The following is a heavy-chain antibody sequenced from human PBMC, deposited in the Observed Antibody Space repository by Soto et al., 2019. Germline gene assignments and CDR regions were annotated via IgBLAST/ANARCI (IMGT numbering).Heavy chain of an antibody. CDR3: AHRVLRAVFGLVTTTAIYFDS. V-gene: IGHV2-5*02. Sequence: QITLNESGPTVVKPTETLTLTCTFSGFSLTTSGVGVGWVRQSPGKAPEWLAFIYWDDDKSYSTSLKSRLTTPKDTTKNQVVLTMANVDPADTATYYCAHRVLRAVFGLVTTTAIYFDSWGQGTPVVVSS. J-gene: IGHJ4*02. D-gene: IGHD3-3*01. CDR2: IYWDDDK. CDR1: GFSLTTSGVG.